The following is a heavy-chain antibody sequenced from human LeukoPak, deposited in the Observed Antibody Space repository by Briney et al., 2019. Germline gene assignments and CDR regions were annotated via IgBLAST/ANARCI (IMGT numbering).Heavy chain of an antibody. CDR2: IGGGGDDT. Sequence: QTGGSLRLSCAASGFTFSNYAMSWVRQTPGKGLEWISAIGGGGDDTYYTDSVKGRFIISRDNAKNSLYLQMNSLRAEDTAVYYCARVEGNIVTTTEGYFDYWGQGTLVTVSS. D-gene: IGHD5-12*01. J-gene: IGHJ4*02. CDR1: GFTFSNYA. V-gene: IGHV3-23*01. CDR3: ARVEGNIVTTTEGYFDY.